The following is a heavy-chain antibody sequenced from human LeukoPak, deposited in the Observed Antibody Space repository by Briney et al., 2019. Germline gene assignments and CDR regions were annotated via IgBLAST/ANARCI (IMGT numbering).Heavy chain of an antibody. J-gene: IGHJ4*02. D-gene: IGHD6-13*01. CDR1: RFYFSTYD. V-gene: IGHV3-23*01. CDR3: AKDRWDSSSWYGLGDYRSGYFDY. Sequence: GGSLRLSCTASRFYFSTYDMNWVRQVPGKGLEWVSAISGSGGSTYYADSVKGRFTISRDNSKNTLYLQMNSLRAEDTAVYYCAKDRWDSSSWYGLGDYRSGYFDYWGQGTLVTVSS. CDR2: ISGSGGST.